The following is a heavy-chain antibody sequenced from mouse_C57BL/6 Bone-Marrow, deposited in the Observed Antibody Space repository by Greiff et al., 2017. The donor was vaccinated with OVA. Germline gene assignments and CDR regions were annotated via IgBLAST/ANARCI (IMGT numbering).Heavy chain of an antibody. V-gene: IGHV1-4*01. CDR1: GYTFTSYT. D-gene: IGHD2-2*01. CDR3: ARSRGYAFAY. Sequence: QVQLQQSGADLAKPGASVKMSCKASGYTFTSYTMHWVKQRPGQGLEWIGYINPSGGDTKYNQKFKDKATLTADKSSSTAYMQLSTQSSADSSVSYCARSRGYAFAYWGQGTPVTVSA. CDR2: INPSGGDT. J-gene: IGHJ2*01.